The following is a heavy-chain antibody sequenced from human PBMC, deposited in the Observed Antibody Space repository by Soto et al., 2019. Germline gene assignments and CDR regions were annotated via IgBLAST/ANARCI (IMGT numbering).Heavy chain of an antibody. J-gene: IGHJ6*02. CDR3: ARRGSSGGTGYYYYGMDV. CDR1: GFTFSSYA. D-gene: IGHD6-19*01. V-gene: IGHV3-30-3*01. CDR2: ISYDGSNK. Sequence: SGGSLRLSCAASGFTFSSYAMHWVRQAPGKGLEWVAVISYDGSNKYYADSVKGRFTISRDNSKNTLYLQMNSLRAEDTAVYYCARRGSSGGTGYYYYGMDVWGQGTTVTVSS.